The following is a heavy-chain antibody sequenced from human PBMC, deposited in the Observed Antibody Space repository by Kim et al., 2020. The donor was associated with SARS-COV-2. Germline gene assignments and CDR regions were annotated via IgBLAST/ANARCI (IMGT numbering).Heavy chain of an antibody. CDR1: GGTFSSYA. V-gene: IGHV1-69*04. D-gene: IGHD3-9*01. CDR3: AREVLRYFDWLLTPTNWYFDL. J-gene: IGHJ2*01. CDR2: IIPILGIA. Sequence: SVKVSCKASGGTFSSYAISWVRQAPGQGLEWMGRIIPILGIANYAQKFQGRVTITADKSTSTAYMELSSLRSEDTAVYYCAREVLRYFDWLLTPTNWYFDLWGRGTLVTVSS.